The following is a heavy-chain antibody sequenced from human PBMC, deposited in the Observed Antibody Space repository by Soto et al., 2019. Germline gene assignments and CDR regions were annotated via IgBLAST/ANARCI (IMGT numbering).Heavy chain of an antibody. J-gene: IGHJ5*02. CDR3: PRVGGSGWPNSGFDA. D-gene: IGHD6-19*01. CDR1: AGTFSSYT. Sequence: QVQLVQSGAEVKKPGSSVKVSCKASAGTFSSYTISWVRQAPGQGLEWTGRIIAILGIAHYAQKYQGGVTITAHKSTSTAYMKLSSVRSEPAALSYCPRVGGSGWPNSGFDAWGQGTLVTVSS. V-gene: IGHV1-69*02. CDR2: IIAILGIA.